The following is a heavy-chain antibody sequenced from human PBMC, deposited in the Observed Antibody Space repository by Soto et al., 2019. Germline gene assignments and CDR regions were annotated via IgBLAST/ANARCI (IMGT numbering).Heavy chain of an antibody. V-gene: IGHV3-48*02. D-gene: IGHD1-7*01. Sequence: GGPLRLSCAASGFTISSYAMHWVRQAPGKGLEWVADISSGSSNIYYADSVKGRLTISRDNAKNSLYLQMNSLRDEDTAVYYCARSITGTTYYFDYWGQGTLVTVSS. CDR3: ARSITGTTYYFDY. CDR2: ISSGSSNI. CDR1: GFTISSYA. J-gene: IGHJ4*02.